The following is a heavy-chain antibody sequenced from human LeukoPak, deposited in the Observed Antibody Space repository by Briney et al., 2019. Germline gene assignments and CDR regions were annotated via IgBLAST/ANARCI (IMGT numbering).Heavy chain of an antibody. Sequence: GGSLRLSCAASGFTFSSYAMSWVRQAPGKGLEWVSSISSSSSYIYYADSVKGRFTISRDNAKNSLYLQMNSLRAEDTAVYYCARDLGGNYPPYYYYYMDVWGKGTTVTVSS. V-gene: IGHV3-21*01. CDR2: ISSSSSYI. CDR3: ARDLGGNYPPYYYYYMDV. CDR1: GFTFSSYA. D-gene: IGHD4-11*01. J-gene: IGHJ6*03.